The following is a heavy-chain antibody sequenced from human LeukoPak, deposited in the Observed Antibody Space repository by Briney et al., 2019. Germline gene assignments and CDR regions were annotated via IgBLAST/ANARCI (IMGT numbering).Heavy chain of an antibody. CDR2: IKQDGREK. Sequence: PGGSLRLFCAASGFTFTCCWMSWVRQTPGKGLEWVASIKQDGREKFYADSVKGRFTISRDNAQNSLYLQVNSLRAEDTAVYYCARVPGITRYFDPLGQGILVTVSS. CDR3: ARVPGITRYFDP. D-gene: IGHD1-20*01. CDR1: GFTFTCCW. V-gene: IGHV3-7*01. J-gene: IGHJ5*02.